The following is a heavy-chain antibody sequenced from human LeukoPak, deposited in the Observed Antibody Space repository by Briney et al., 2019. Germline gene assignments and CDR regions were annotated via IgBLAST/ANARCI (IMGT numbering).Heavy chain of an antibody. CDR3: ARGKMYWYFDL. J-gene: IGHJ2*01. V-gene: IGHV3-7*01. CDR1: GFTFSSYW. Sequence: GGSLRLSCAASGFTFSSYWMSWVRQAPGKGLEWVANIKQDGSEKYYVDSVKGRFTISRDNAKNSLHLQMNSLRAEDTAVYYCARGKMYWYFDLWGRGTLVTVSS. CDR2: IKQDGSEK.